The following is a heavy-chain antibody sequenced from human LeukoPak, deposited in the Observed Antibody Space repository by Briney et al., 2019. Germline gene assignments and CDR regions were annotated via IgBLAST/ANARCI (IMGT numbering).Heavy chain of an antibody. D-gene: IGHD3-3*02. J-gene: IGHJ6*02. Sequence: KPSETLSLTCTVSGGSISSGGYYWSWIRQHPGKGLEWIGYIYYSGSTYYNPSLKSRVTISVGTSKNQFSLKLSSVTAADTAVYYCARDAFGYYGMDVWGQGTTVTVSS. V-gene: IGHV4-31*03. CDR2: IYYSGST. CDR3: ARDAFGYYGMDV. CDR1: GGSISSGGYY.